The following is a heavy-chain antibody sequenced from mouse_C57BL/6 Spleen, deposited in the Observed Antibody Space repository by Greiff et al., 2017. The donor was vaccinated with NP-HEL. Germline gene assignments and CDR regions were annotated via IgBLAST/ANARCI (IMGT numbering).Heavy chain of an antibody. J-gene: IGHJ4*01. CDR1: GFTFSSYA. D-gene: IGHD1-1*01. V-gene: IGHV5-4*01. Sequence: EVQLVESGGGLVKPGGSLKLSCAASGFTFSSYAMSWVRQTPEKRLEWVATISDGGSYTYYPDNVKGRFTISRDNAKNNLYLQMSHLKSEDTAMYYCARDYYGPPGAMDYWGQGTSVTVSS. CDR3: ARDYYGPPGAMDY. CDR2: ISDGGSYT.